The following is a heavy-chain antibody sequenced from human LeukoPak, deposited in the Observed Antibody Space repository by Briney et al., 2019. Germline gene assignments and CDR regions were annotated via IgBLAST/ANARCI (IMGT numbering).Heavy chain of an antibody. D-gene: IGHD1-26*01. CDR3: AREWGLRLFDY. J-gene: IGHJ4*02. CDR2: ISYDGSSK. CDR1: GFTFSTYA. V-gene: IGHV3-30-3*01. Sequence: PGGSLRLSCAASGFTFSTYAMHWVRQAPGMGLEWVAVISYDGSSKDYADSVKGRFTISRDNSKNTLYLQMNSLRAEDTAVYYCAREWGLRLFDYWGQGTLVTVSS.